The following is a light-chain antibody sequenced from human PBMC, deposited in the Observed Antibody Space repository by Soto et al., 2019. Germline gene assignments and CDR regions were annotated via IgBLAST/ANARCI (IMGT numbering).Light chain of an antibody. J-gene: IGLJ1*01. V-gene: IGLV2-14*03. CDR2: EVS. CDR1: ASDLGAYKY. CDR3: SSYTNTSTLV. Sequence: QSALTQPASVSGSPGQSITISWTGTASDLGAYKYVSWYQQHPDKAPKLILYEVSRRPSGVSNRFSGSKSGNTASLTISGLLAEDEADYSCSSYTNTSTLVFGTGTKVTAL.